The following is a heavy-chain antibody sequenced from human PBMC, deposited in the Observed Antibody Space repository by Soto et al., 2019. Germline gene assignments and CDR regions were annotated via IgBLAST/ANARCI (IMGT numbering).Heavy chain of an antibody. D-gene: IGHD4-17*01. CDR2: IYYSGST. J-gene: IGHJ4*02. CDR1: GGSISSGGYY. CDR3: ASGGHYGDYSGGEFDY. V-gene: IGHV4-31*03. Sequence: SETLSLTCTVSGGSISSGGYYWSWIRQHPGKGLEWIGYIYYSGSTYYNPSLKSRVTISVDTSKNQFSLKLSSVTAADTAVYYCASGGHYGDYSGGEFDYWGQGTLVTVSS.